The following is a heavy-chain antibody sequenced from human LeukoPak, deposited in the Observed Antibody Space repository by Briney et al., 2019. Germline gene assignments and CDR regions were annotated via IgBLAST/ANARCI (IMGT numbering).Heavy chain of an antibody. Sequence: PGESLKISCKGSGYSFTSYWIGWVRQMPGKGLEWMGIIYPGDSDTRYSPSFQGQVTISADKSISTAYLQWSSQKASDTAMYYCARQGQWLLNWFDPWGQGTLVTVSS. CDR2: IYPGDSDT. J-gene: IGHJ5*02. CDR3: ARQGQWLLNWFDP. CDR1: GYSFTSYW. V-gene: IGHV5-51*01. D-gene: IGHD5-12*01.